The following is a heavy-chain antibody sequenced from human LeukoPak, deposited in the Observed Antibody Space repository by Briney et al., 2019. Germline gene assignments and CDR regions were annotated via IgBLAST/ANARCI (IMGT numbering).Heavy chain of an antibody. V-gene: IGHV3-7*03. CDR1: GFTLSSYW. D-gene: IGHD5-12*01. J-gene: IGHJ4*02. CDR2: IKQDGSEK. Sequence: GGSLRLSCAASGFTLSSYWMIWVRQAPGRGLEWVANIKQDGSEKYYVDSVKGRFTISRDNAKNSLYLQMNSLRAEDTAVYYCARVEVATTVPEYFDYWGQGTLVTVSS. CDR3: ARVEVATTVPEYFDY.